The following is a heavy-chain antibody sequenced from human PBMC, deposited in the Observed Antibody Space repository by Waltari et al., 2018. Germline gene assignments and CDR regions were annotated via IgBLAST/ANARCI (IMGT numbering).Heavy chain of an antibody. CDR3: ARDRLGYGDYDY. CDR2: IKQDGREK. Sequence: EVHLVESGGGLVQPGGSLRLSCAASTFTFRAFWMSWVRQAPGKGLEWVANIKQDGREKYYMDAVEGRFTSSRDNAKNSVYLQMNSLRVEDTAVYYCARDRLGYGDYDYWGQGTLVTVSS. V-gene: IGHV3-7*01. J-gene: IGHJ4*02. CDR1: TFTFRAFW. D-gene: IGHD4-17*01.